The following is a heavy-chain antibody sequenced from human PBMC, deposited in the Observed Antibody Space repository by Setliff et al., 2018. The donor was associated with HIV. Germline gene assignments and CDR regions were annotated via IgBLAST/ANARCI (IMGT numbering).Heavy chain of an antibody. V-gene: IGHV5-51*01. J-gene: IGHJ5*02. CDR1: GYSFTSYW. CDR3: VRRTWSDVRMDP. CDR2: IYPGDSHT. D-gene: IGHD1-1*01. Sequence: RGEFLKISCKGSGYSFTSYWIGWVRQMPGKGLEWMGIIYPGDSHTIYSPSFQGQVTISVDTSITTVYLQWSSLKASDSAMYYCVRRTWSDVRMDPWGQGTLVTVSS.